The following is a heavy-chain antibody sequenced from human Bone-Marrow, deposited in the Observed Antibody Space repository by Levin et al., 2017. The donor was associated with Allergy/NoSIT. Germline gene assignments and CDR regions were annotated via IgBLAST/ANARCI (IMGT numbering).Heavy chain of an antibody. V-gene: IGHV3-23*01. Sequence: PGGSLRLSCAASGFTFDIFAMNWVRQAPGKGLEWVSTISGSGGDTYYADSVKGRFTISRDNSRHTMYLQMNSLRADDTAVYYCAKGAVAVAGNYYYLDSWGQGTLVSVSS. CDR3: AKGAVAVAGNYYYLDS. CDR1: GFTFDIFA. J-gene: IGHJ4*02. CDR2: ISGSGGDT. D-gene: IGHD6-19*01.